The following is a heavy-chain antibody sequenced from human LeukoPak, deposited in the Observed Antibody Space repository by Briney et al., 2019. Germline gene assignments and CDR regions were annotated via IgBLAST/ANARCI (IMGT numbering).Heavy chain of an antibody. CDR1: GFTFSSYA. V-gene: IGHV3-23*01. J-gene: IGHJ4*02. Sequence: GGSLRLSCAASGFTFSSYAMSWVRQAPGKGLEGVSAISGSGGSTYYADSVKGRFTISRDNSKNTLYLQMNSLRAEDTAVYYCAKCSGGSCYSKFDYWGQGTLVTVSS. CDR2: ISGSGGST. CDR3: AKCSGGSCYSKFDY. D-gene: IGHD2-15*01.